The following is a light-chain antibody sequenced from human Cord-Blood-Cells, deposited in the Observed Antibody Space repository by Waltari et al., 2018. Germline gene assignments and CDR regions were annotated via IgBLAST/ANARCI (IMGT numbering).Light chain of an antibody. CDR3: QQYNNWPPT. CDR1: QSVSSN. J-gene: IGKJ4*01. Sequence: EIVMTKSAAHLSVSPGERATLSCRASQSVSSNLAWYQQKPGQAPRLLIYGASTRATGIPARFSGSGSGTEFTLTISSLQYEDFAVYYCQQYNNWPPTFGGGTKVEIK. CDR2: GAS. V-gene: IGKV3-15*01.